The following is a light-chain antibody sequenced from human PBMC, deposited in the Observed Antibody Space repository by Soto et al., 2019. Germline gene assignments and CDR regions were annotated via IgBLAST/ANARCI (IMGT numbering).Light chain of an antibody. J-gene: IGKJ2*01. CDR3: QQYGSSPPYT. Sequence: EIVLTQSPGTLSLSPGERATLSCRASQSVSSSYLAWYQQKPGQAPRLLIYGASSRATGIPDGLSGSGSGTDFTLTISRLEPEDFAVYYCQQYGSSPPYTFGQGTKLEIK. V-gene: IGKV3-20*01. CDR1: QSVSSSY. CDR2: GAS.